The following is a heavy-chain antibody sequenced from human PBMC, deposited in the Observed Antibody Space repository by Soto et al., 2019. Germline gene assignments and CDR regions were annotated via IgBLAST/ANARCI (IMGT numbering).Heavy chain of an antibody. CDR3: AKAEDDILTAYPYYFDY. Sequence: HVQLVQSEAEVRKPGASVKVSCKASGYTFSTHVISWVRQAPEQGLQWMGWISAYNGDTNYAQKFQGRLTVTTDTSTSTDYMELENLRSDDTAVYYCAKAEDDILTAYPYYFDYWGQGTLVTVSS. V-gene: IGHV1-18*01. CDR1: GYTFSTHV. J-gene: IGHJ4*02. CDR2: ISAYNGDT. D-gene: IGHD3-9*01.